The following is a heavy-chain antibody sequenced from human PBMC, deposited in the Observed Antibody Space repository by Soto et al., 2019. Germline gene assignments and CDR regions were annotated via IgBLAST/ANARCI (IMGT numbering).Heavy chain of an antibody. CDR1: GDSVTNYF. V-gene: IGHV4-59*02. J-gene: IGHJ4*02. Sequence: PSETLSLTXTVSGDSVTNYFWSWMRQPPGKGLEWIGHMYHGGRTNYSPSLKSRVTMSLDSSKSQFSLNLSSVTAADTAVYFCPRDPGYCTNGVCPIFDFWGQGVLVTVSS. CDR2: MYHGGRT. D-gene: IGHD2-8*01. CDR3: PRDPGYCTNGVCPIFDF.